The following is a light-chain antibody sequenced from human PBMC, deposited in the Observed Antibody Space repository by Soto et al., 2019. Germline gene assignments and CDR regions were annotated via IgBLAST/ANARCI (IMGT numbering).Light chain of an antibody. V-gene: IGKV3-20*01. CDR1: QSVSNNY. CDR2: AAS. CDR3: QQYDSSAPWT. J-gene: IGKJ1*01. Sequence: EIVLTQSPGTLSLSPGERVTLSCRASQSVSNNYLAWYQQKPGQAPRLLIYAASSRATGVPDRFSGSGSGTDFTLTISRLQPEDFAVYYCQQYDSSAPWTFGQGTKVEIK.